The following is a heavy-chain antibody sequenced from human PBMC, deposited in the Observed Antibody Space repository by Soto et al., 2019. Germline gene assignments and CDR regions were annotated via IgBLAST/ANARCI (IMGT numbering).Heavy chain of an antibody. J-gene: IGHJ6*02. CDR1: GFTFSSHW. Sequence: GGSLRLSCAASGFTFSSHWMSWVRQAPGKGLEWVANIKQDGSEKYYVDSVKGRFTISRDNAKNSLYLQMNSLRAEDTAVYYCARDSRYSSSPQYYYYYGMDVWGQGTTVTVSS. CDR3: ARDSRYSSSPQYYYYYGMDV. D-gene: IGHD6-6*01. V-gene: IGHV3-7*01. CDR2: IKQDGSEK.